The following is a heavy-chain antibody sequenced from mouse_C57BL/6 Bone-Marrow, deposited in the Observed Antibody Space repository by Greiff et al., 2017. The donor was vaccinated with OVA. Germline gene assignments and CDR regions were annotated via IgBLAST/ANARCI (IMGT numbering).Heavy chain of an antibody. J-gene: IGHJ3*01. D-gene: IGHD1-1*02. Sequence: QVHVKQPGAELVKPGASVKLSCKASGYTFTSYWMHWVKQRPGQGLEWIGMIHPNSGSTNYNEKFKSKATLTVDKSSSTAYMQLSSLTSEDSAVYYCARSGRTAYWGQGTLVTVSA. CDR3: ARSGRTAY. CDR1: GYTFTSYW. CDR2: IHPNSGST. V-gene: IGHV1-64*01.